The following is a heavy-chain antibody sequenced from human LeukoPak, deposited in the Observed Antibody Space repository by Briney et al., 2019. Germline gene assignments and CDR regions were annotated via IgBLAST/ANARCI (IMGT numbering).Heavy chain of an antibody. Sequence: GRSLRLSCAASGFTFDDYAMHWVRQAPGKGLEWVSGISWNSGNIDYADSVKGRFTISRDNAKNSLYLQMNSLRAEDTAVYYCARGSAFDIWGQGTMVTVSS. CDR1: GFTFDDYA. CDR3: ARGSAFDI. J-gene: IGHJ3*02. CDR2: ISWNSGNI. V-gene: IGHV3-9*01.